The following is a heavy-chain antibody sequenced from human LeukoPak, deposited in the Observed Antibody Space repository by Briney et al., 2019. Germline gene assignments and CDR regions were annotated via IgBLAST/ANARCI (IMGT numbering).Heavy chain of an antibody. V-gene: IGHV3-30*18. Sequence: PGGSLRLSCAASGFTFSNYGFHWVRQAPGKGLEWVAVIPYDGSNKYYADSVKGRFTISRDNSKNTLYLQMNTLRAEDTAVYYCAKEVGYGMDVWGQGTTVTVSS. D-gene: IGHD1-26*01. CDR3: AKEVGYGMDV. J-gene: IGHJ6*02. CDR2: IPYDGSNK. CDR1: GFTFSNYG.